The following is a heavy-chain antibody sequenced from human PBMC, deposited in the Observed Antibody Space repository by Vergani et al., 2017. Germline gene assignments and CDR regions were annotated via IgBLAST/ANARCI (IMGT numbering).Heavy chain of an antibody. J-gene: IGHJ4*02. V-gene: IGHV3-23*04. CDR2: ISGSGGST. D-gene: IGHD2-2*02. CDR3: AKDREVVVPAAISFDY. Sequence: EVQLVESGGGLVQPGRSLRLSCAASGFTFDDYAMHWVRQAPGKGLEWVSGISGSGGSTYYADSVKGRFTISRDNSKNTLYLQMNSLRAEDTAVYYCAKDREVVVPAAISFDYWGQGTLVTVSS. CDR1: GFTFDDYA.